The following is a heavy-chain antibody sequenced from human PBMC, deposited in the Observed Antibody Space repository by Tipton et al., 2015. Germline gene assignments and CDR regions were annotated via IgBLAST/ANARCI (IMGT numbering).Heavy chain of an antibody. CDR3: ARYISGSYYVPFDY. V-gene: IGHV4-4*07. D-gene: IGHD1-26*01. Sequence: TLSLTCTVSGGSIRSYYWNWIRQTAGKGLEWIGRIYTNGATNYNPSLMSRVTISVDTSKNQFSLKLSSVTAADTAVYYCARYISGSYYVPFDYWGQGTLVTVSS. CDR2: IYTNGAT. J-gene: IGHJ4*02. CDR1: GGSIRSYY.